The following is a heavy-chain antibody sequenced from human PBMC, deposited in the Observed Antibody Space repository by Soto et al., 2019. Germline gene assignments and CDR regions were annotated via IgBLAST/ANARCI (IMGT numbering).Heavy chain of an antibody. J-gene: IGHJ6*02. CDR2: ISSSSSYI. D-gene: IGHD5-12*01. V-gene: IGHV3-21*01. CDR1: GFTFSSYS. Sequence: GGSLRLSCAASGFTFSSYSMNWVRQAPGKGLEWVSSISSSSSYIYYADSVKGRFTISRDSAKNSLYLQMNSLRAEDTAVYYCAREMATRWNYYYYGMDVWGQGTTVTVSS. CDR3: AREMATRWNYYYYGMDV.